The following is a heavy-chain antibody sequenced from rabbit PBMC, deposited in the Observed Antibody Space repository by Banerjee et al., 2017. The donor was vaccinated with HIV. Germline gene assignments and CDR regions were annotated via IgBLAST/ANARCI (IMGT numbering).Heavy chain of an antibody. V-gene: IGHV1S40*01. CDR1: GLSFSSGYW. CDR3: ARTDASSGNTAFDP. Sequence: QSLEESGGDLVKPGASLTLTCTASGLSFSSGYWICWVRQAPGKGLEWITCIHTAGGSAYYASWAKGRFTISKTSSTTVTLQMTSLTAADTATYFCARTDASSGNTAFDPWGPGTLVTVS. CDR2: IHTAGGSA. J-gene: IGHJ2*01. D-gene: IGHD1-1*01.